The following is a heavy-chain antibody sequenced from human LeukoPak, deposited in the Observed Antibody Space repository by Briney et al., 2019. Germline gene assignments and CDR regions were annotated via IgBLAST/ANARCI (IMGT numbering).Heavy chain of an antibody. J-gene: IGHJ6*03. CDR3: ARPNVDFWSGYSYYYYMDV. Sequence: GESLKISCKGSGYSFTSYWIGWVCQMPGEGLEWMGIIYPGDSDTRYSPSFQGQVTISADKSISTAYLQWSSLKASDTAMYYCARPNVDFWSGYSYYYYMDVWGKGTTVTVSS. D-gene: IGHD3-3*01. V-gene: IGHV5-51*01. CDR1: GYSFTSYW. CDR2: IYPGDSDT.